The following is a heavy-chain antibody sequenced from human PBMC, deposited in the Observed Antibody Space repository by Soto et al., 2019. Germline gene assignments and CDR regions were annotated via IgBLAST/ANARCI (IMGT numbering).Heavy chain of an antibody. CDR3: ARWWSGSRQGFDP. J-gene: IGHJ5*02. Sequence: PSETLSLTCAVSGGSISSDSYYWGWIRQSPEKGLKWIASISYSGSTYYNPTLKSRLIISVDTSKNQFSLKLSSVTAADTAVYYCARWWSGSRQGFDPWGQGTLVTVSS. V-gene: IGHV4-39*07. CDR1: GGSISSDSYY. CDR2: ISYSGST. D-gene: IGHD3-3*01.